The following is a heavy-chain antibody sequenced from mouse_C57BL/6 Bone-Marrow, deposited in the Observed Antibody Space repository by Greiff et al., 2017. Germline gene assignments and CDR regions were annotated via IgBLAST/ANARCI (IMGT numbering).Heavy chain of an antibody. CDR2: IWGDGST. J-gene: IGHJ3*01. CDR1: GFSLTSYG. V-gene: IGHV2-3*01. D-gene: IGHD3-2*02. CDR3: AKMDSGYEGAY. Sequence: QVQLQQSGPGLVAPSQSLSITCTVSGFSLTSYGVSWVRQPPGKGLEWLGVIWGDGSTNYHSALISRLSISKDNSTSQVFLTLNSLQTDDTATDYCAKMDSGYEGAYGGQGTLVTVSA.